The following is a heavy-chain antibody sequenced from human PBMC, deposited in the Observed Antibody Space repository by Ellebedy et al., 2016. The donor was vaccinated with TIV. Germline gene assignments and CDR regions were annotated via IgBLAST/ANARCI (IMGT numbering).Heavy chain of an antibody. CDR3: ARDRCSGGGMDV. D-gene: IGHD3-10*02. Sequence: GESLKISCAASGFTFSSYWMHWVRQAPGKGLVWVSRINGNDSSTSYADSVRGRFTISRDNAKNTLYLQMNSLRAEDTAVYYCARDRCSGGGMDVWGQGTTVTVSS. CDR2: INGNDSST. CDR1: GFTFSSYW. V-gene: IGHV3-74*01. J-gene: IGHJ6*02.